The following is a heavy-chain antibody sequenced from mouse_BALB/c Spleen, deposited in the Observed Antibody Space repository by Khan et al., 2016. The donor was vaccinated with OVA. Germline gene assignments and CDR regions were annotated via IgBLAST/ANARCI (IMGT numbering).Heavy chain of an antibody. Sequence: EVHLQESGPDLVKPSQSLSLTCTVTGYSITSGYSWHWIRQFPGNKLEWMAYIHYSGSTDYIPSLKSRVSITRDTSQNRFFLQLNSVTTEDTATYYCARSGTTVVAYWYFDVWGAGTTVTVSS. CDR1: GYSITSGYS. CDR3: ARSGTTVVAYWYFDV. J-gene: IGHJ1*01. CDR2: IHYSGST. V-gene: IGHV3-1*02. D-gene: IGHD1-1*01.